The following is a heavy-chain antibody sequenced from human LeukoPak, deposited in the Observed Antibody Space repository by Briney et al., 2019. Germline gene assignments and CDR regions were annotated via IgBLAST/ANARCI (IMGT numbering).Heavy chain of an antibody. D-gene: IGHD5-18*01. J-gene: IGHJ4*02. V-gene: IGHV5-51*01. CDR1: GYSFTTYW. CDR2: INPGDSDT. CDR3: TRRYDSYGYSDY. Sequence: GESLKISCKGSGYSFTTYWIAWVRQMPGKGLEWMGIINPGDSDTRYSPSFQGQVTISADKSISTAYLQWSSLKASDTAMYYCTRRYDSYGYSDYWGQGTLVTVSS.